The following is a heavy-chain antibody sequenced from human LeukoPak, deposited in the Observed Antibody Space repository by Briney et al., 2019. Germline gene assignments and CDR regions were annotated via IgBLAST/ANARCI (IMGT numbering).Heavy chain of an antibody. CDR2: IYYSGST. CDR1: GGSISSYY. D-gene: IGHD3-3*01. J-gene: IGHJ3*02. Sequence: SETLSLTCTVSGGSISSYYWSWIRQPPGKGLEWIGYIYYSGSTNYNPSLKSRVTISVDTSKNQFSLKLSSVTAADTAVYYCARDSVLRFLEWFHDAFDIWGQGTMVTVSS. V-gene: IGHV4-59*12. CDR3: ARDSVLRFLEWFHDAFDI.